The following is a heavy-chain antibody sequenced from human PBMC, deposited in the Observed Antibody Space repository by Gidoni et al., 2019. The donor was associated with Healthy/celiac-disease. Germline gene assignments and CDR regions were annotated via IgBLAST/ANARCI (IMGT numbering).Heavy chain of an antibody. CDR2: IKQDGSEK. V-gene: IGHV3-7*01. Sequence: EVQLVESGGGFVRPGGSLRLSCAASGFTVSSYWMSWVRQAPGKGLEWVANIKQDGSEKYYVDSVKGRFTISRDNAKNSLYLQMNSLRAEDTAVYYCARDKRVGSGSSAYYYGMDVWGQGTTVTVSS. J-gene: IGHJ6*02. CDR1: GFTVSSYW. D-gene: IGHD1-26*01. CDR3: ARDKRVGSGSSAYYYGMDV.